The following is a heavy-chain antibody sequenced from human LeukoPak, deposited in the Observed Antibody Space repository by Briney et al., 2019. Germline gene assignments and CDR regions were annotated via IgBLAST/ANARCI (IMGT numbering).Heavy chain of an antibody. CDR1: EFTVSSNY. V-gene: IGHV3-66*01. CDR3: AKDRGSRQSPRTPGYFQH. Sequence: GGSLRLSCAASEFTVSSNYMSWVRQAPGKGLEWVSVIYSGGSTYYADSVKGRFTISRDNSKNTLYLQMNSLRAEDTAVYYCAKDRGSRQSPRTPGYFQHWGQGTLVTVSS. J-gene: IGHJ1*01. CDR2: IYSGGST. D-gene: IGHD1-14*01.